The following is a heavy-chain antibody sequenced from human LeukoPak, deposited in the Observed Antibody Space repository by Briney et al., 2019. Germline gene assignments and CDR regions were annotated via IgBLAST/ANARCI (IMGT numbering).Heavy chain of an antibody. V-gene: IGHV4-4*07. D-gene: IGHD6-13*01. CDR3: ARAVYTSSWSFFDY. J-gene: IGHJ4*02. CDR2: IYTSGST. Sequence: SETLSLTCTVSGGSISSYYWSWIRQPAGKGLEWIGRIYTSGSTNYNPSLKSRVTISVDTSKNQLSLKLSSVTAADTAVYYCARAVYTSSWSFFDYWGQGTLVTVSS. CDR1: GGSISSYY.